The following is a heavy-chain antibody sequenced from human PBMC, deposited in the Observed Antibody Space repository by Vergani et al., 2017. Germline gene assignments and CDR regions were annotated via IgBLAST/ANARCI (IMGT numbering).Heavy chain of an antibody. CDR2: IYSGGST. D-gene: IGHD6-19*01. CDR1: GFTVSSNY. V-gene: IGHV3-53*01. CDR3: ARGAVAGTDYFDY. J-gene: IGHJ4*02. Sequence: EVQLLESGGGLVQPGGSLRLSCAASGFTVSSNYMSWVRQAPGKGLEWVSVIYSGGSTYYADSVKGRFTISRDNSKNTLYLQMNSLRAEDTAVYYCARGAVAGTDYFDYWGQGTLVTVSS.